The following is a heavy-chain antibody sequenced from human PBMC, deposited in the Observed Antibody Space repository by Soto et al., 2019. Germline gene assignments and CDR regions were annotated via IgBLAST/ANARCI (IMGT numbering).Heavy chain of an antibody. CDR1: GFSLSTGGVG. Sequence: QITLEESGPTLVKPTQTLTLTCTFSGFSLSTGGVGVAWIRQPPGKALEWLAVIYWDDDKRYGPSLKNRLTVXKXISKNQVVLTMTNLAPVDTATYYCAHTPFFGDKLDFWGQGTLVSVSS. CDR2: IYWDDDK. CDR3: AHTPFFGDKLDF. J-gene: IGHJ4*02. V-gene: IGHV2-5*05. D-gene: IGHD2-21*01.